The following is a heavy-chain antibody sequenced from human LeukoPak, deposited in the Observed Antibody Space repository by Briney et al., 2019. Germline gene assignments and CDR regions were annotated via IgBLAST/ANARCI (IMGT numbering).Heavy chain of an antibody. V-gene: IGHV5-51*01. Sequence: GESLKISCQGSGYSFTDYWIAWVRLMPGKGLEWMGIIYPADSDIRYSPSFRGQVTFSADKSRDTAYVQWSSLKASDTATYYCARQSDSGHTYYDHWGQGTLVTVSS. D-gene: IGHD5-12*01. CDR3: ARQSDSGHTYYDH. CDR2: IYPADSDI. CDR1: GYSFTDYW. J-gene: IGHJ4*02.